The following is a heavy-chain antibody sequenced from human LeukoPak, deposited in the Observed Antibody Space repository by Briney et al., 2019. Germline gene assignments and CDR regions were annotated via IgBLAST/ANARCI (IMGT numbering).Heavy chain of an antibody. Sequence: ASVKVSCKASGYTFTSYGISWVRQAPGQGLEWMGWISAYNGNTNYAQKLQGRVTMTTDTSTSTAYMELRSLRSDGTAVYYCARGDYYGSGSYYRYGMDVWGQGTTVTVSS. D-gene: IGHD3-10*01. CDR2: ISAYNGNT. CDR3: ARGDYYGSGSYYRYGMDV. CDR1: GYTFTSYG. J-gene: IGHJ6*02. V-gene: IGHV1-18*01.